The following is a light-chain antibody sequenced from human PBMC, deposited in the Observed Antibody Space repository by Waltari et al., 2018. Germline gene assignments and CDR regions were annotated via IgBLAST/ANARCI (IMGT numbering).Light chain of an antibody. V-gene: IGKV1-5*03. CDR2: QAS. Sequence: DIQMTQSPSTLSASVGDRVTITCRASQSIGSWLAWYQQKPGKAPKLLIYQASNLESGVPSRFSGSGSGTEFTLTISSLQPDDFATYCCQQYSSYSTFGQGTKVEI. J-gene: IGKJ2*01. CDR3: QQYSSYST. CDR1: QSIGSW.